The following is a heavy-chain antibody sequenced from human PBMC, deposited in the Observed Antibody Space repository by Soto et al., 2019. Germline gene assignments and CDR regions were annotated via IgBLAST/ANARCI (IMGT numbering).Heavy chain of an antibody. CDR1: GGSISSAGYS. D-gene: IGHD3-16*01. Sequence: PSETLSLTCAVSGGSISSAGYSWSWIRQPPGKGLEWIGYIYHSGTTYYNPSLKSRVTISLHTSKSQFSLSLRSATAADTATYFCARGTRALITSFFAYWGQGIPVTVSS. CDR3: ARGTRALITSFFAY. V-gene: IGHV4-30-2*02. CDR2: IYHSGTT. J-gene: IGHJ4*02.